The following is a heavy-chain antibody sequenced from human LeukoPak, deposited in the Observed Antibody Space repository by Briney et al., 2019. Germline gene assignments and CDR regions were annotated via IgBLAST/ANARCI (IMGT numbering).Heavy chain of an antibody. D-gene: IGHD3-3*01. CDR2: ISGSGGDT. Sequence: GGSLRLSCAASGLTFSSYAMSWVRQAPGKGLEWVSSISGSGGDTHYADSVKGRFTISRDNSKNTLYLQMNSLRAEDTALYYCAKLYYDFWSGYPYYFDYWGQGTLVTASS. CDR3: AKLYYDFWSGYPYYFDY. CDR1: GLTFSSYA. J-gene: IGHJ4*02. V-gene: IGHV3-23*01.